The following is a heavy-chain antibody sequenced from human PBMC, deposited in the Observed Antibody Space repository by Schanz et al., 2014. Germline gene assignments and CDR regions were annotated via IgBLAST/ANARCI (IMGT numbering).Heavy chain of an antibody. J-gene: IGHJ4*02. V-gene: IGHV3-33*06. CDR1: GFTFSNYG. CDR2: IYYDGGLR. D-gene: IGHD2-21*01. CDR3: TKWANEGGGGYCHFDL. Sequence: QVQLVESGGGVVQPGGSLRLSCAASGFTFSNYGIHWVRQAPGKGLEWVAVIYYDGGLRFFADSVRGRVTISRDNSNNMVYLQMNILRAEDTAIYYCTKWANEGGGGYCHFDLWGQGTLVTVSS.